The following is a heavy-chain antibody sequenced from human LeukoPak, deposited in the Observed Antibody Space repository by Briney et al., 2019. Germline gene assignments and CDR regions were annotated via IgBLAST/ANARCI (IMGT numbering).Heavy chain of an antibody. Sequence: GSLRLSCAASGFTFSNAWMSWVRQPPGKGLEWIGTIYYSGSTYYNPSLKSRVTISVDSSKNQFSLRLSSVTAADTAVYYCARESLTWLQSRTSWFDPWGQGTLVTVSS. CDR3: ARESLTWLQSRTSWFDP. CDR2: IYYSGST. CDR1: GFTFSNAW. D-gene: IGHD5-24*01. V-gene: IGHV4-4*02. J-gene: IGHJ5*02.